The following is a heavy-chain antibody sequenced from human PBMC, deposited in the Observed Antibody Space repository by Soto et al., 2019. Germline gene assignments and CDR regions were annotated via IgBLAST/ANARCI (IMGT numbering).Heavy chain of an antibody. V-gene: IGHV3-33*01. D-gene: IGHD4-17*01. CDR3: VRSYDYGPQRGYYYYMDV. CDR1: GFTFSSYG. CDR2: IWYDGSNK. Sequence: GGSLRLSCAASGFTFSSYGMHWVRQAPGKGLGWVAVIWYDGSNKYYADSVKGRFTISRDNSKNTLYLQMNSLRAEDTAVYYCVRSYDYGPQRGYYYYMDVWGKGTTVTVSS. J-gene: IGHJ6*03.